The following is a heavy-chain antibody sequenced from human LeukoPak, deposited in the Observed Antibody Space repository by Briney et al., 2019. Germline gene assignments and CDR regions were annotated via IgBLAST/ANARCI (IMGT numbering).Heavy chain of an antibody. J-gene: IGHJ4*02. V-gene: IGHV5-51*01. CDR3: ARLPDSNNWFGHFDY. D-gene: IGHD6-13*01. CDR1: GYRFTSYW. Sequence: GESLQISCKGSGYRFTSYWIGWVRQMPGKGLEWMGIIYPGDSDTRYSPSFQGQVTISADKSISTAYLQWSSLKASDTAMYYCARLPDSNNWFGHFDYWGQGTLVTVSS. CDR2: IYPGDSDT.